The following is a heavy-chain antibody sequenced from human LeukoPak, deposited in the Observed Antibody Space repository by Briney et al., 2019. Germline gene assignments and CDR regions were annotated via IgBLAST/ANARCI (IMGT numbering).Heavy chain of an antibody. CDR2: ISYDGSNK. CDR1: GFTFSSYA. Sequence: GGSLRLSCAASGFTFSSYAMHWVRQAPGKGLEWVAVISYDGSNKYYADSVKGRFTISRDNSKNTLYLQMNSLRPEDTAVYYCAAGTSGRHLPIYYFHYWGQGTLVTVSS. D-gene: IGHD2-15*01. J-gene: IGHJ4*02. CDR3: AAGTSGRHLPIYYFHY. V-gene: IGHV3-30-3*01.